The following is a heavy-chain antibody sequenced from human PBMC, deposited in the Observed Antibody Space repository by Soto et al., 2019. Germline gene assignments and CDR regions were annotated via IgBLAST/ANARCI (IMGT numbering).Heavy chain of an antibody. CDR3: ARDTGLAPTDWEY. D-gene: IGHD3-9*01. Sequence: QVQLQESGPGLVKPSQTLSLTCRVSGDSIRGGGHYWNWIRKFPGKGLEWIGYVYHSVSTHYNPSIGGRLTITIATTKKKFSLRLISVTAADSALYYCARDTGLAPTDWEYWGHGTQVTVSS. CDR2: VYHSVST. J-gene: IGHJ4*03. V-gene: IGHV4-31*03. CDR1: GDSIRGGGHY.